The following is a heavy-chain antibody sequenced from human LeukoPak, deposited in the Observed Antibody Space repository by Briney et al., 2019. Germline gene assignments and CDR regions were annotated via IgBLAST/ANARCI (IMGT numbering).Heavy chain of an antibody. CDR3: AKDRGVYDSSGYYPSFTEYFQH. V-gene: IGHV3-33*06. J-gene: IGHJ1*01. Sequence: GRSLRLSCAASGLTFSSYGMHWVRQAPGKGLEWVAVIWYDGSNKYYADSVKGRFTISRDNSKNTLYLQMNSLRAEDTAVYYCAKDRGVYDSSGYYPSFTEYFQHWGQGTLVTVSS. D-gene: IGHD3-22*01. CDR1: GLTFSSYG. CDR2: IWYDGSNK.